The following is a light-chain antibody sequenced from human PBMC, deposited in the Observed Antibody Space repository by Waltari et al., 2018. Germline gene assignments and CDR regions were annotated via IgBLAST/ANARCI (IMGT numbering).Light chain of an antibody. CDR3: CSYAGTYTYV. V-gene: IGLV2-11*01. CDR1: SRDVGAYNY. J-gene: IGLJ1*01. CDR2: DVT. Sequence: QSALTQPRSVSGSPGQSVTISCTGSSRDVGAYNYVPWYQQHPGRSPQVIIYDVTHRPSGVPDRFFGSKSGNTASLTISGLQAEDEADYYCCSYAGTYTYVFGSGTKVTVL.